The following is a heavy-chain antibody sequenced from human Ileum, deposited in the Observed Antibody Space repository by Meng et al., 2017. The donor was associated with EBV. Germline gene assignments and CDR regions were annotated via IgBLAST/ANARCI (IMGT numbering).Heavy chain of an antibody. V-gene: IGHV4-34*01. D-gene: IGHD4-17*01. Sequence: HAPLQTGGVGLLKPSEPPSLPCAVYGGSFSGYYWSWIRQPPGKGLEWIGEINHSGSTNYNPSLKSRVTISVDTSKNQFSLKLSSVTAADTAVYYCARGHDYGDYASDYWGQGTLVTVSS. CDR2: INHSGST. J-gene: IGHJ4*02. CDR1: GGSFSGYY. CDR3: ARGHDYGDYASDY.